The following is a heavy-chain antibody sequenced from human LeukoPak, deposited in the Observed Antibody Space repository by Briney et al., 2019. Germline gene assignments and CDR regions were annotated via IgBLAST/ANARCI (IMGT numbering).Heavy chain of an antibody. Sequence: SETLSLTCTVSGGSISSGGYYWSWIRQPPGKGLEWIGYIYHSGSTYYNPSLKSRVTISVDTSTDQFSLRLSSVTAANTAVYYCARLNLLALKGAFDYWGQGTLVTVSS. D-gene: IGHD3-10*01. CDR3: ARLNLLALKGAFDY. V-gene: IGHV4-30-2*01. J-gene: IGHJ4*02. CDR2: IYHSGST. CDR1: GGSISSGGYY.